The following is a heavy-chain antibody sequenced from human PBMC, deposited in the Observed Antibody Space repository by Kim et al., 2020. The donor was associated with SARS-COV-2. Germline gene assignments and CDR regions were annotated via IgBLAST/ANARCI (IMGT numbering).Heavy chain of an antibody. CDR3: ARGYSSSWYYY. D-gene: IGHD6-13*01. J-gene: IGHJ4*02. Sequence: TSYAQKFQGRVTMTRDTSTSTVYMELSSLRSEDTAVYYCARGYSSSWYYYWGQGTLVTVSS. CDR2: T. V-gene: IGHV1-46*01.